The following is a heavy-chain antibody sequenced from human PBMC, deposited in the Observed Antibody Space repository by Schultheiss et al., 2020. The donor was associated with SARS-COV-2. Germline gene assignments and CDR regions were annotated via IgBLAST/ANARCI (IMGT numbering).Heavy chain of an antibody. D-gene: IGHD3-22*01. V-gene: IGHV3-48*01. Sequence: GGSLRLSCAASGFTVSSNYMSWVRQAPGKGLEWVSYISSSSSTIYYADSVKGRFTISRDNAKNSLYLQMNSLRAGDTAVYYCARAGKYYYDSSGYFYYYYYMDVWGKGTTVTVSS. CDR2: ISSSSSTI. CDR1: GFTVSSNY. J-gene: IGHJ6*03. CDR3: ARAGKYYYDSSGYFYYYYYMDV.